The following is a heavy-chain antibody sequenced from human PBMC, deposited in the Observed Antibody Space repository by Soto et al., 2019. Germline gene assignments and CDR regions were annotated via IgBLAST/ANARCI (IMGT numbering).Heavy chain of an antibody. CDR1: GFTFDDYA. D-gene: IGHD3-22*01. Sequence: EVQLVESGGGLVQPGRSLRLSCAASGFTFDDYAMHWVRQAPGKGLEWVSGISWNSGNIDYADSVKGRFTISRDNAKNSLYLQMNSLRAEDTAFYYCAKAPNYDSSGYYFDYWGQGTLVTVSS. CDR2: ISWNSGNI. J-gene: IGHJ4*02. V-gene: IGHV3-9*01. CDR3: AKAPNYDSSGYYFDY.